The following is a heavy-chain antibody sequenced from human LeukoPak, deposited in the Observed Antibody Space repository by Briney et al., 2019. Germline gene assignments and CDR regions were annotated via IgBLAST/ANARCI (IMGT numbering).Heavy chain of an antibody. CDR3: ARITVTTPFDY. Sequence: GASVKVSCKASGCTFTGYYMHWVRQAPGQGLEWMGWINPNSGSTNYAQKFQGRVTMTRDTSISTAYMELSRLRSDDTAVYYCARITVTTPFDYWGQGTLVTVSS. D-gene: IGHD4-17*01. V-gene: IGHV1-2*02. J-gene: IGHJ4*02. CDR2: INPNSGST. CDR1: GCTFTGYY.